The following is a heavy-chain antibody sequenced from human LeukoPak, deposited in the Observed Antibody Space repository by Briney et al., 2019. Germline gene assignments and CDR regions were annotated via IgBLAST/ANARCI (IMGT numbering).Heavy chain of an antibody. D-gene: IGHD6-19*01. CDR3: ARGASQWLVWDYAFDI. Sequence: GASVKVSCKASGYTFTSYYMHWVRQAPGQGLEWMGIINPSGGSTSYAQKFQGRVTMTRNTSISTAYMELSSLRSEDTAVYYCARGASQWLVWDYAFDIWGQGTMVTVSS. V-gene: IGHV1-46*01. CDR2: INPSGGST. CDR1: GYTFTSYY. J-gene: IGHJ3*02.